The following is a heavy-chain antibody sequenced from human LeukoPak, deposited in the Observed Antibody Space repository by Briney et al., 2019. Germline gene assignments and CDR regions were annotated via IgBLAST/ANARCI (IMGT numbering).Heavy chain of an antibody. Sequence: GGSLRLSCAASGFTFSSYGMHWVRQAPGEGLEWVAVIWYDGSNKYYADSVKGRFTISRDNSKNTLYLQMNSLRAEDTAVNYCAKPSSGWHGHFDYWGQGTLVTVSS. CDR3: AKPSSGWHGHFDY. CDR2: IWYDGSNK. D-gene: IGHD6-19*01. CDR1: GFTFSSYG. J-gene: IGHJ4*02. V-gene: IGHV3-30*02.